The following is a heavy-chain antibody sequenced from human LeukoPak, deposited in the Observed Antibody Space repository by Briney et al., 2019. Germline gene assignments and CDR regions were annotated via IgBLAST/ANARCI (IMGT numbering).Heavy chain of an antibody. Sequence: SETLSLTCAVYGGSFSGYYWSWIRQPPGKGLEWIGEINHSGSTNYNPSLKSRVTISVDTSKNQFSLKLSSVTAVDTAAYYCARDPFNWSTTGGDYWGQGTLVTVSS. D-gene: IGHD3-9*01. CDR1: GGSFSGYY. CDR2: INHSGST. V-gene: IGHV4-34*01. J-gene: IGHJ4*02. CDR3: ARDPFNWSTTGGDY.